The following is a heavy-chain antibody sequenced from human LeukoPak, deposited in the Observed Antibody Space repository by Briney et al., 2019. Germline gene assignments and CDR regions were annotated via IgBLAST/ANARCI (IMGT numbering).Heavy chain of an antibody. Sequence: GGSLRLSCAASGFTFSSYAMSWVRQAPGKGLEWVSGISDSGGSTYYADSVKGRFTISRDNSKKTLYLQMSSLRAEDAAVYYCAKAGSGWYYSFDSWGQGTLVTVSS. CDR3: AKAGSGWYYSFDS. J-gene: IGHJ4*02. V-gene: IGHV3-23*01. D-gene: IGHD6-19*01. CDR1: GFTFSSYA. CDR2: ISDSGGST.